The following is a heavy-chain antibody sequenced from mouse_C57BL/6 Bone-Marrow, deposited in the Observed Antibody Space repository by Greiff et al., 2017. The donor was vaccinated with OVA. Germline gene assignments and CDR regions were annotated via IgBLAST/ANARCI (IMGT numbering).Heavy chain of an antibody. J-gene: IGHJ4*01. CDR3: AREGDGYDYAMDY. V-gene: IGHV1-81*01. CDR1: GYTFTSYG. CDR2: IYPRSGNT. Sequence: QVQLQQSGAELARPGASVKLSCKASGYTFTSYGISWVKQRTGQGLEWIGEIYPRSGNTYYNEKFKGKATLTADKSSSTAYMELRSLTSEDSAVYFCAREGDGYDYAMDYWGQGTAVTVSS. D-gene: IGHD2-2*01.